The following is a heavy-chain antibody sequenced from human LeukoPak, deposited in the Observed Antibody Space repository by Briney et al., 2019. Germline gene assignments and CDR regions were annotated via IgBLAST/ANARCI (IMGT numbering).Heavy chain of an antibody. V-gene: IGHV3-11*01. D-gene: IGHD5-18*01. CDR2: ISSSGSTI. CDR1: GFTFSDYY. J-gene: IGHJ5*02. Sequence: GGSLRLSCAASGFTFSDYYMSWIRQAPGKGLEWISYISSSGSTIYYADSVKGRFTISRDNAKNSLYLQMNSPRAEDTAVYYCARDPPGGTAMVTHWFDPWGQGTLVTVSS. CDR3: ARDPPGGTAMVTHWFDP.